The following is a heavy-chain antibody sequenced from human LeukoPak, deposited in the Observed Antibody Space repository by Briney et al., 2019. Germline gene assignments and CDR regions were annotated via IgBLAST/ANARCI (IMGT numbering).Heavy chain of an antibody. V-gene: IGHV3-21*01. J-gene: IGHJ4*02. Sequence: GGSLRLSCAASGFTFSSYSMNWVRQAPGKGLEWVSSISSSSSYIYYADSVKGRFTISRDNAKNSLYLQLNSLRAEDTAVYYCARTAVGGYYDSSDDYWGQGTLVTVSS. CDR3: ARTAVGGYYDSSDDY. D-gene: IGHD3-22*01. CDR2: ISSSSSYI. CDR1: GFTFSSYS.